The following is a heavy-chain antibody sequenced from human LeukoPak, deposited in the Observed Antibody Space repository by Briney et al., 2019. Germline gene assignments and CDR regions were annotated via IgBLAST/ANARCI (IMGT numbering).Heavy chain of an antibody. D-gene: IGHD6-13*01. CDR2: INHSGST. J-gene: IGHJ4*02. V-gene: IGHV4-34*01. Sequence: SETLSLTCAVYGGSFSGYYWSWIRQPPGKGLEWIGEINHSGSTNYNPSLKSRVTISVDTSKNQFSLKLSSVTAADTAVYYCARGRVSSWCFVYWGQGTLVTVSS. CDR3: ARGRVSSWCFVY. CDR1: GGSFSGYY.